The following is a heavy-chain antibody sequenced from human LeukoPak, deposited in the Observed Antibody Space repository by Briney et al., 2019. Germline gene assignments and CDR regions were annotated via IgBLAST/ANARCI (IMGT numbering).Heavy chain of an antibody. CDR1: GYTLTELS. D-gene: IGHD3-9*01. CDR2: FDPEDGET. Sequence: GASVKVSCKVSGYTLTELSMHWVRQAPGKGLEWMGGFDPEDGETIYAQKFQGRVTMTEETSTDTAYMELSSLRSEDTAVYYCATRYFDWVPNAFDIWGQGTMVTVSS. CDR3: ATRYFDWVPNAFDI. V-gene: IGHV1-24*01. J-gene: IGHJ3*02.